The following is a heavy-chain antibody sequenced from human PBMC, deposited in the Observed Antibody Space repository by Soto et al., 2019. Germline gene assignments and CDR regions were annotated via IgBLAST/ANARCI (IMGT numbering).Heavy chain of an antibody. CDR2: IYYSGST. CDR1: GGSISSSSYY. J-gene: IGHJ4*02. D-gene: IGHD1-26*01. CDR3: ARDTDRWELPT. Sequence: NPSETLSLTCTVSGGSISSSSYYWGWIRQPPGKGLEWIGSIYYSGSTYYNPSLKSRVTISVDTSKNQFSLKLSSVTAADTAVYYCARDTDRWELPTWGQGTLVTVSS. V-gene: IGHV4-39*07.